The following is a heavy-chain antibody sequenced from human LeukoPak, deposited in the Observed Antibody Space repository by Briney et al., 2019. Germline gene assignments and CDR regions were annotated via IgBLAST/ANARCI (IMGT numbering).Heavy chain of an antibody. Sequence: GGALRLSCAASGFTFSSYGMSWVRQAPGKGLEWVSAISGSGGSTYYADSVKGRFTISRDNSKNTLYLQMNSLRAEDTAVFYCAKDRDDYVWGSYLGAFDIWGQGTMVTVSS. V-gene: IGHV3-23*01. CDR3: AKDRDDYVWGSYLGAFDI. CDR1: GFTFSSYG. J-gene: IGHJ3*02. D-gene: IGHD3-16*01. CDR2: ISGSGGST.